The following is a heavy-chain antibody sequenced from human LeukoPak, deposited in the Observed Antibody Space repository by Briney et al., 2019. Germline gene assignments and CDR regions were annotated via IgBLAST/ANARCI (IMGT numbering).Heavy chain of an antibody. D-gene: IGHD6-13*01. V-gene: IGHV5-51*01. CDR3: ASALDSRTPFDY. CDR1: GYNFTNHW. CDR2: IYPGDSDT. Sequence: GESLKISCKGSGYNFTNHWIGWVRQLPGKGLEWMGIIYPGDSDTTYSPSFQGQVTISADKSISTAYLQWSRLKASDTAMYYCASALDSRTPFDYWGQGTLVTVSS. J-gene: IGHJ4*02.